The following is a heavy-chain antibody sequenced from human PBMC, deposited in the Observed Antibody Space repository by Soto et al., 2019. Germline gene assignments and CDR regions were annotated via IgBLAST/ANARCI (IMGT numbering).Heavy chain of an antibody. J-gene: IGHJ6*03. CDR3: AGDHGPYYYMDV. CDR2: ISAYSGNT. Sequence: ASVKVSCKASGYTFTSYGISWVRQAPGQGLEWMGWISAYSGNTNYAQKLQGRVTMTTDTSTSTAYMELRSLRSDDTAMYYCAGDHGPYYYMDVWGKGTTVTVSS. V-gene: IGHV1-18*01. CDR1: GYTFTSYG.